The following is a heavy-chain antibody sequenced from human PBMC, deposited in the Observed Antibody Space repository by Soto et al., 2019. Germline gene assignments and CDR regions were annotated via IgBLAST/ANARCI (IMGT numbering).Heavy chain of an antibody. CDR3: ANARDTDGWYQFDY. Sequence: EVRLLESGGALVQPGGSLRLSCAASGFTFSSYAMSWVRQAPGKGLEWVSVITGSGGSTKYADSVIGRFTISRDNSKNNLFLKRNSAGAEDAAVYYCANARDTDGWYQFDYWGQGTLVTVSS. D-gene: IGHD6-19*01. J-gene: IGHJ4*02. CDR1: GFTFSSYA. V-gene: IGHV3-23*01. CDR2: ITGSGGST.